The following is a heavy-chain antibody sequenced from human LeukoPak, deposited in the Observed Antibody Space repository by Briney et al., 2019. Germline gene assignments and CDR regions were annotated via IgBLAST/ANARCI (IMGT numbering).Heavy chain of an antibody. J-gene: IGHJ4*02. CDR1: GGSISSYY. D-gene: IGHD6-13*01. CDR3: ARDSSSWLDY. Sequence: PSETLSLTCTVSGGSISSYYWSWIRQPPGKGLEWIGYIYYSGSTNYNPSLKSRVTISVDTSKNQFSLKLSSVTAADTAVYYCARDSSSWLDYWGQGTLVTVSS. CDR2: IYYSGST. V-gene: IGHV4-59*01.